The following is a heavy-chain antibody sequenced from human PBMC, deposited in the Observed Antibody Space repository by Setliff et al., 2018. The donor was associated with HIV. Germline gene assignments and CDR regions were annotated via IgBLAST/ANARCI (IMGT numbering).Heavy chain of an antibody. J-gene: IGHJ4*02. CDR3: VRGSGYYYFDN. D-gene: IGHD3-22*01. V-gene: IGHV3-74*01. Sequence: PGGSLRLSCAASGFTFSSYWMHWVRQAPGKGLVLVFGMNTDGSSTRYADSVKGRFTISRDNAKNMLYLQMNSLSADDTAVYYFVRGSGYYYFDNWGQGALVTVSS. CDR2: MNTDGSST. CDR1: GFTFSSYW.